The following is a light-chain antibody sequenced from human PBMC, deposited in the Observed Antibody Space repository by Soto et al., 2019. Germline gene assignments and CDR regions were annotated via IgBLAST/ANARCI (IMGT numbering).Light chain of an antibody. CDR1: SSDVGGYNY. V-gene: IGLV2-14*01. CDR2: EVS. Sequence: QSVLTQPASVSGSPGQSITISCTGTSSDVGGYNYVSWSQQRPGKAPKLMIFEVSNRPSGVSNRFSGSKSGNTASLTISGLQAEDEADYHCSSYTSSSTLVFGTGTKVTVL. CDR3: SSYTSSSTLV. J-gene: IGLJ1*01.